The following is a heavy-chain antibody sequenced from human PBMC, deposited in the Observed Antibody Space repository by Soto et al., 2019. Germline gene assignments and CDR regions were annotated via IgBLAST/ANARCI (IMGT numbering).Heavy chain of an antibody. D-gene: IGHD3-3*01. V-gene: IGHV1-69*13. J-gene: IGHJ6*02. CDR3: ARGGSLEWNYYYYGMDV. CDR1: GGTFSSYA. Sequence: ASVKVSCKASGGTFSSYAISWVRQAPGQGLEWMGGIIPIFGTANYAQKFQGRVTITADESTSPAYMELSSLRSEDTAVYYCARGGSLEWNYYYYGMDVWGQGTTVTVSS. CDR2: IIPIFGTA.